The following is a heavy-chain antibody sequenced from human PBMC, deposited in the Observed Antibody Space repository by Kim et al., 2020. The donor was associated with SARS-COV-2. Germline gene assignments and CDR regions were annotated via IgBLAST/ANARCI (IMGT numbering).Heavy chain of an antibody. V-gene: IGHV3-30-3*01. CDR1: GFIFSSYT. Sequence: GGSLRLSCAASGFIFSSYTMHWVRQAPGKGLEWVAVISYDGSNEYYGDSVKGRFTVSRDNSKNALYLQMNSLRAEDTAVYYCARVQLRYFDWLDYWGQGTLVTVSS. CDR3: ARVQLRYFDWLDY. CDR2: ISYDGSNE. D-gene: IGHD3-9*01. J-gene: IGHJ4*02.